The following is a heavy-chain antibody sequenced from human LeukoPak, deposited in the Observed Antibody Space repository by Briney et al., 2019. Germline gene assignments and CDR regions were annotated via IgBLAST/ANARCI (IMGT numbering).Heavy chain of an antibody. CDR2: IYSGGSGGST. D-gene: IGHD6-19*01. V-gene: IGHV3-66*02. J-gene: IGHJ4*02. CDR3: ARSFGSGRIFNHYFDY. CDR1: GFTVSSNS. Sequence: GGSLRLSCAASGFTVSSNSMTWVRQAPGKGLEWVSVIYSGGSGGSTYYADSVKGRFTISRDNSKNTLYLQMNSLRAEDTAVYYCARSFGSGRIFNHYFDYWGQGTLVTVSS.